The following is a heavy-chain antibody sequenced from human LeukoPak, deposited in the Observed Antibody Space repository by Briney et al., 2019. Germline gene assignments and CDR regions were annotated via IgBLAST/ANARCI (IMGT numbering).Heavy chain of an antibody. CDR2: IYYSGST. Sequence: SETLSLTCTVSGGSISSSSYYWGWIRQPPGKGLEWIGSIYYSGSTYYNPSLKSRVTISVDTSKNQFSLKLSSVTAADTAVYYCARAGGRTVTTSTYYYYYMDVWGKGTTVTVSS. D-gene: IGHD4-17*01. CDR1: GGSISSSSYY. CDR3: ARAGGRTVTTSTYYYYYMDV. V-gene: IGHV4-39*07. J-gene: IGHJ6*03.